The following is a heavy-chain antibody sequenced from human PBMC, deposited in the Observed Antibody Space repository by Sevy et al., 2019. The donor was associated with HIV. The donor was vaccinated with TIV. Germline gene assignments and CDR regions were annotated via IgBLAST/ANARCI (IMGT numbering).Heavy chain of an antibody. CDR3: ARDSDSSGYYSYYFDY. J-gene: IGHJ4*02. D-gene: IGHD3-22*01. CDR1: GFTFSSYW. V-gene: IGHV3-7*01. Sequence: GGSLRLSCAASGFTFSSYWMSWVRQAPGKGLEWVANIKQDGSEKYYVDSVKGRFTISRDNAKNPLYLQMNSLRAEDTAVYYCARDSDSSGYYSYYFDYWGQGTLVTVSS. CDR2: IKQDGSEK.